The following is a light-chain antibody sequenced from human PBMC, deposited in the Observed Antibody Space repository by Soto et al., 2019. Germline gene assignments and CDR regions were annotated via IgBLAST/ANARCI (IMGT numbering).Light chain of an antibody. CDR1: SSDVGGYNY. CDR3: SSYTSSSTLAV. Sequence: QSVLTQPASVSGSPGQSITISCTGTSSDVGGYNYVSWYQQHPGKAPKLMIYEVSNRPSGVSNRCSGSKSGNTASLTISGLQAEDEADYYCSSYTSSSTLAVFGTGTKLTVL. CDR2: EVS. J-gene: IGLJ1*01. V-gene: IGLV2-14*01.